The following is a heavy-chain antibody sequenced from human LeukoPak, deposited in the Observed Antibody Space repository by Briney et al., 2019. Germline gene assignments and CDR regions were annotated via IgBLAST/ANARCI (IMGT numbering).Heavy chain of an antibody. CDR2: INPSGGST. CDR1: GYTFTNYY. D-gene: IGHD5-24*01. CDR3: ARGVEMATITGGPSEY. J-gene: IGHJ4*02. Sequence: ASVKVSCKASGYTFTNYYMHWVRQAPGHGLEWMGIINPSGGSTSYAQKFQGRVTMTRDTSTSTVYMELSSLRSGDTAVYYCARGVEMATITGGPSEYWGQGTLVTVSS. V-gene: IGHV1-46*01.